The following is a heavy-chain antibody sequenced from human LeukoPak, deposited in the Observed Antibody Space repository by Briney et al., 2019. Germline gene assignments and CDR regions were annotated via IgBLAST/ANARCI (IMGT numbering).Heavy chain of an antibody. J-gene: IGHJ5*02. V-gene: IGHV1-69*13. CDR3: ARDARHRYCSSTSCYRGWFDP. CDR2: IIPIFGTP. CDR1: EGTFNNNA. Sequence: SVKVSCKASEGTFNNNAISWVRQAPGQGLEWMGGIIPIFGTPNYAQKFQGRVTITADESTSTAYMELSSLRSEDTAVYYCARDARHRYCSSTSCYRGWFDPWGQGTLVTVSS. D-gene: IGHD2-2*01.